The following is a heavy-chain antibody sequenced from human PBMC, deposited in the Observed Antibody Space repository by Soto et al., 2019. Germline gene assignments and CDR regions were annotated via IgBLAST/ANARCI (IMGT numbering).Heavy chain of an antibody. CDR1: GYTFTSYG. J-gene: IGHJ4*02. V-gene: IGHV1-18*04. CDR3: ARERWGPYCGGDCYSPSDY. D-gene: IGHD2-21*02. Sequence: AASVKVSCKASGYTFTSYGISWVRQAPGQGLEWMGWISAYNGNTNYAQKLQGRVTMTTDTSTSTAYMELRSLRSDDTAVYYCARERWGPYCGGDCYSPSDYWGQGTLVTVSS. CDR2: ISAYNGNT.